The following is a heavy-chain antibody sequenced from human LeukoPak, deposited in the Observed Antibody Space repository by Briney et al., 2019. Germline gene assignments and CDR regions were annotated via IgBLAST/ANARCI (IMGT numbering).Heavy chain of an antibody. V-gene: IGHV1-2*02. Sequence: GASVKVSCKASGYTFTGYYMHWVRQAPGQGLEWMGWINPNSGGTNYAQKFQGRVTMTRDTSISTAYMELSRLRSDDTAVYYCARDSRYFDWLNGDLNFDYWGQGTLVTVSS. CDR3: ARDSRYFDWLNGDLNFDY. CDR2: INPNSGGT. J-gene: IGHJ4*02. CDR1: GYTFTGYY. D-gene: IGHD3-9*01.